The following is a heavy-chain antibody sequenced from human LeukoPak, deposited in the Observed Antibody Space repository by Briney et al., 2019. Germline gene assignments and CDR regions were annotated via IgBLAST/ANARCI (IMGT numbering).Heavy chain of an antibody. J-gene: IGHJ6*03. Sequence: SETLSLTCTVSGGSISSYYWSWIRQPAGKGLEWIGRIYTSGSTNYNPSLKSRVTMSVDTSKNQFSLKLSSVTAADTAVYYCARAQYSSSSKSIFYYYYMDVWGKGTTVTVSS. V-gene: IGHV4-4*07. CDR2: IYTSGST. CDR1: GGSISSYY. D-gene: IGHD6-6*01. CDR3: ARAQYSSSSKSIFYYYYMDV.